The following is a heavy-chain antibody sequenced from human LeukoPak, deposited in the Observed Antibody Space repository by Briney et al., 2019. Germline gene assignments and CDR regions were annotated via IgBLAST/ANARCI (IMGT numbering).Heavy chain of an antibody. CDR2: INSDGSTT. CDR3: TRRVSATRWFDP. J-gene: IGHJ5*02. Sequence: GGSLRLSCAASGFTFSSYWMHWVRQPPGKGLVWVSRINSDGSTTNYADSVKGRFTISRDNAENTLYPQMNSLRVEDTAVYYRTRRVSATRWFDPWGQGTLVTVSS. D-gene: IGHD2-15*01. V-gene: IGHV3-74*01. CDR1: GFTFSSYW.